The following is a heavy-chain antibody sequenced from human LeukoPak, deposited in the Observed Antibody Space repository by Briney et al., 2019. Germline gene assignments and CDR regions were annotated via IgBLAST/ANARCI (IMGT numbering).Heavy chain of an antibody. D-gene: IGHD5-18*01. CDR3: ARVTHTELSTWFGP. Sequence: PGGSLRLSCAASGFTFSSYWMSWVRQAPGKGLEWVANIKQDGSEKYYVDSVKGRFTISRDNAKNSLYLQMNSLRAEDTAVYYCARVTHTELSTWFGPWGQGTLVTVSS. J-gene: IGHJ5*02. V-gene: IGHV3-7*01. CDR1: GFTFSSYW. CDR2: IKQDGSEK.